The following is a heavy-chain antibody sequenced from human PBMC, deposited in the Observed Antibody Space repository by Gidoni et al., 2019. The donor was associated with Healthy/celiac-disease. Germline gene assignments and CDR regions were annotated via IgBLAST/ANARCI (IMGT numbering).Heavy chain of an antibody. CDR2: NYSGGRT. V-gene: IGHV3-66*01. CDR1: GFTISCNY. J-gene: IGHJ4*02. CDR3: ARDRDGYNYLDY. D-gene: IGHD5-12*01. Sequence: VQLVESGGGLVPPGGCVSLFWSASGFTISCNYMSWVRQAPGKGRAWGSVNYSGGRTYYADAVKGRFTISRDNSKNTLYLQMNSLRAEDTAVYYCARDRDGYNYLDYWGQGTLVTVSS.